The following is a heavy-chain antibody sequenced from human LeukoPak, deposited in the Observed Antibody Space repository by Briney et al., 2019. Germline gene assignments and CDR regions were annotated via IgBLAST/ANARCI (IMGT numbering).Heavy chain of an antibody. Sequence: QPGGSLRLSCAASGNYWMHWVRQAPGKGLVWVSHINSDGSWTSYADSVKGRFTISRDNSKNTLYLQMNSLRAEDTAVYFCAKDSSFSYYDFWSGYQSYYYYGMDVWGQGTTVTVSS. CDR2: INSDGSWT. CDR3: AKDSSFSYYDFWSGYQSYYYYGMDV. V-gene: IGHV3-74*01. J-gene: IGHJ6*02. D-gene: IGHD3-3*01. CDR1: GNYW.